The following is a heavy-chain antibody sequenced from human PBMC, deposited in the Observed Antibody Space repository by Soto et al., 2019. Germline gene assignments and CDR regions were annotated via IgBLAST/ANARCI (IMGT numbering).Heavy chain of an antibody. CDR3: ARGKPDAFDI. CDR1: GGSISSGDYY. CDR2: IYFSVTT. Sequence: PSETLSLTCTVSGGSISSGDYYSSWIRQHPGKGLEWIGTIYFSVTTYYTPSLKSRVTISVDTSKIRFSLKLSSVTAADTAVYYCARGKPDAFDIWGQGTMVTVSS. V-gene: IGHV4-31*03. J-gene: IGHJ3*02.